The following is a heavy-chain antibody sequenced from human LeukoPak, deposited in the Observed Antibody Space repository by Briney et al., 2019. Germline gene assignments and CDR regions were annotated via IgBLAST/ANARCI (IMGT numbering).Heavy chain of an antibody. V-gene: IGHV5-51*01. J-gene: IGHJ3*02. D-gene: IGHD6-19*01. CDR3: ARRSYSSGWFLNDAFDI. Sequence: GESLKISCKGSGYSFTSNWIGWVRQMPGKGLEWMGIIYPGDSDTRYSPSFQGQVTISADKSISTAYLQWSSLKASDTAMYYCARRSYSSGWFLNDAFDIWGQGTMVTVSS. CDR1: GYSFTSNW. CDR2: IYPGDSDT.